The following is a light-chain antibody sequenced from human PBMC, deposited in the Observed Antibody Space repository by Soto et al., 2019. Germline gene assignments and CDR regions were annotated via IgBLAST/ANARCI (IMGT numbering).Light chain of an antibody. V-gene: IGKV3-15*01. CDR2: GAS. CDR3: QQYNNWPPWT. Sequence: EIVMTQSPATLSVSAGERATLSCRASQSGSSNLAWYQQKPGQAPRLLIHGASTRATGIPARFSGSGSGTEFTLTISSLQSEDFAVYYCQQYNNWPPWTFGQGTKVEIK. CDR1: QSGSSN. J-gene: IGKJ1*01.